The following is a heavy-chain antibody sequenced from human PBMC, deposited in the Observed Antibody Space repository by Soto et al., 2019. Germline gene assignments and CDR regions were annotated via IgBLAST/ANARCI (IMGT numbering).Heavy chain of an antibody. CDR3: ASSPTYYGSASSFDY. J-gene: IGHJ4*02. V-gene: IGHV4-59*08. D-gene: IGHD3-10*01. CDR2: IYYSGST. CDR1: GGSISSYY. Sequence: SETLSLTCTVSGGSISSYYWSWIRQPPGKGLEWIGYIYYSGSTNYNPSLKSRVTISVDTSKNQFSLKLSSVTAADTAVYYCASSPTYYGSASSFDYWGQGTLVTVSS.